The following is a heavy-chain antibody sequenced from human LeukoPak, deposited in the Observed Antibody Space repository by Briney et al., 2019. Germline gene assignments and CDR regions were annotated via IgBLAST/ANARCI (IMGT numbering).Heavy chain of an antibody. J-gene: IGHJ4*02. D-gene: IGHD2-15*01. Sequence: GASVKVSCKASGYTFTSYGISWVRQAPGHGLEWMGWISAYNGNTNYAQKLQGRVTMTTDTSTSTAYMELRSLRSDDTAVYYCARVAVVVVAARGDFDYWGQGTRVTVSS. V-gene: IGHV1-18*01. CDR2: ISAYNGNT. CDR3: ARVAVVVVAARGDFDY. CDR1: GYTFTSYG.